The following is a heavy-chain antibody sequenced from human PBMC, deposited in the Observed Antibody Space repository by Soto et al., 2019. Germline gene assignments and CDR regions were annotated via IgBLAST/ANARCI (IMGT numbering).Heavy chain of an antibody. Sequence: QLQLQESGPGLVKPSETLSLTCTVSGGSISSLNYFWGWIRQPPGKGLEWIGSVYYRGNTYYNPSLKSRVTISVDTSKQQCTLTLRSVTAADTAVYYCARGGGSTFNWFDPWGQGTLVTVSP. CDR2: VYYRGNT. CDR1: GGSISSLNYF. CDR3: ARGGGSTFNWFDP. J-gene: IGHJ5*02. D-gene: IGHD2-15*01. V-gene: IGHV4-39*01.